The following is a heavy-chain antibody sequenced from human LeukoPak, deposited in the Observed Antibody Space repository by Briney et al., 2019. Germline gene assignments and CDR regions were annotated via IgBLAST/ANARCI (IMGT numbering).Heavy chain of an antibody. CDR1: EYNFATYW. D-gene: IGHD3-10*01. CDR2: IYPGDSDT. CDR3: ARRAVQGGSAWYFDF. J-gene: IGHJ4*02. Sequence: PGESLKISCKGSEYNFATYWIGWVRQLPGKGLEWMGIIYPGDSDTRYSPSFQGQVTISADKSISTAYLQWSSLKASDTAMYYCARRAVQGGSAWYFDFWGQGTLVIVSS. V-gene: IGHV5-51*01.